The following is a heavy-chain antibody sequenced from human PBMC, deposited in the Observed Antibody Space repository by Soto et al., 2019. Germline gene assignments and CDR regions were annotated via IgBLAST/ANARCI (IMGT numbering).Heavy chain of an antibody. V-gene: IGHV5-10-1*01. CDR2: IDPSDSYT. CDR1: GYSFTSYW. CDR3: ARLPSEPLNNDY. Sequence: GESLKISCKGSGYSFTSYWVSWVRQMPGKGLEWMGRIDPSDSYTNYSPSFQGHVTISADKSISTAYLQWSSLKASDTAMYYCARLPSEPLNNDYWGQGTLVTVSS. J-gene: IGHJ4*02.